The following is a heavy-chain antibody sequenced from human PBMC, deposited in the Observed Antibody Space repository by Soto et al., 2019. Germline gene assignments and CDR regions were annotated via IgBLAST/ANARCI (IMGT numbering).Heavy chain of an antibody. D-gene: IGHD4-4*01. CDR2: IIPIFGTA. J-gene: IGHJ4*02. Sequence: EASVKVSCKASGGTFSSYAISWVRQAPGQGLEWMGGIIPIFGTANYAQKFQGRVTITADKSTSTAYMELSSLRSEDTAVYYCARALSNYEDYWGQGTLVTVSS. CDR1: GGTFSSYA. CDR3: ARALSNYEDY. V-gene: IGHV1-69*06.